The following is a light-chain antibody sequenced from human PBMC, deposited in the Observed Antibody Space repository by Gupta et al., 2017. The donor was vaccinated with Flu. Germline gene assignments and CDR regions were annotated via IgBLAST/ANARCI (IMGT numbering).Light chain of an antibody. CDR1: SRHGGGYDY. CDR2: EVT. Sequence: QSALTHPASVSGAPRPSITTSRTGTSRHGGGYDYVSWFQQDPVKAPKLLIYEVTKRPSVFSNRFSGSKSGKTDSLRITGLQAEDEAEYYCSSCSTIITLFVFGGGNKVTVL. V-gene: IGLV2-14*03. CDR3: SSCSTIITLFV. J-gene: IGLJ1*01.